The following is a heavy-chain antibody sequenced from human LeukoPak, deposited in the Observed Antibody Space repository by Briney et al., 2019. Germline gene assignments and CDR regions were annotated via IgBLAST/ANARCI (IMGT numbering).Heavy chain of an antibody. CDR3: ARYGSRDGDYYYYGMDV. D-gene: IGHD5-24*01. Sequence: ASVKGSCKASGGTFSSYAISWVRQAPGQGLEWMGGIIPIFGTANYAQKFQGGVTITADESTSTAYMELSSLRSEDTAVYYCARYGSRDGDYYYYGMDVWGKGTTVTVSS. V-gene: IGHV1-69*01. CDR2: IIPIFGTA. CDR1: GGTFSSYA. J-gene: IGHJ6*04.